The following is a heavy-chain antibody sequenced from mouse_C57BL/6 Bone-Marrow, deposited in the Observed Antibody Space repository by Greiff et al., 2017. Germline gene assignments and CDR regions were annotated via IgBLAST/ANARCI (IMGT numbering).Heavy chain of an antibody. CDR3: TRSMIGGWFAY. Sequence: QVQLQQSGAELVRPGASVTLSCKASGYTFTDYEMHWVKQTPVHGLEWIGAIDPETGGTAYNQKFKGKAILTADKSSSTAYMELRSLTSEDSAVYYCTRSMIGGWFAYWGQGTLVTVSA. CDR1: GYTFTDYE. J-gene: IGHJ3*01. V-gene: IGHV1-15*01. D-gene: IGHD2-4*01. CDR2: IDPETGGT.